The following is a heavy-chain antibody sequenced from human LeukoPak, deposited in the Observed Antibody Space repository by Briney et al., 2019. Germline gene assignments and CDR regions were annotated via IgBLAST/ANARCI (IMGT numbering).Heavy chain of an antibody. D-gene: IGHD3-9*01. J-gene: IGHJ3*02. CDR2: INGDGTGT. CDR3: ASVLYDILTGYYMDAFDI. Sequence: PGGSLRLSCAASGFTFSSYWVHWVRQAPGKGLVWVSRINGDGTGTTYADSVKGRFTISRDNAKNTLYLQMHSLRAEDTAVYYCASVLYDILTGYYMDAFDIWGQGTMVTVSS. CDR1: GFTFSSYW. V-gene: IGHV3-74*01.